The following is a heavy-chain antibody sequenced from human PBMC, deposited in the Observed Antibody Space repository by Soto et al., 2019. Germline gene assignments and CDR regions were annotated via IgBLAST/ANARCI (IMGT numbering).Heavy chain of an antibody. CDR3: ARLTREYSSGWYGFQH. D-gene: IGHD6-19*01. Sequence: QLQLQESGPGLVKPSETLSLTCTVSGGSISSSSYYWGWIRQPPGKGLEWIGSIYYSGSTYYNPSLKSRVTISVDTSKNQFSLKLSSVTAADTAVYYCARLTREYSSGWYGFQHWGQGTLVTVSS. CDR2: IYYSGST. CDR1: GGSISSSSYY. J-gene: IGHJ1*01. V-gene: IGHV4-39*01.